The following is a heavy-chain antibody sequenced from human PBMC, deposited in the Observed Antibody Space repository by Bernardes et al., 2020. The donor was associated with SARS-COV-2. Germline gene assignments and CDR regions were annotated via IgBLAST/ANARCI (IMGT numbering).Heavy chain of an antibody. Sequence: GGSLRLSCAASGFTFGSYSMHWVRQAPGKGLEYVSSINSDGGRTFYADSVKGRFTISRDNSKNTLYLQMGSLRAEDMAVYYCASDYYDSGTYGHWGQGTLVTVSS. CDR1: GFTFGSYS. CDR2: INSDGGRT. V-gene: IGHV3-64*02. J-gene: IGHJ4*02. D-gene: IGHD3-10*01. CDR3: ASDYYDSGTYGH.